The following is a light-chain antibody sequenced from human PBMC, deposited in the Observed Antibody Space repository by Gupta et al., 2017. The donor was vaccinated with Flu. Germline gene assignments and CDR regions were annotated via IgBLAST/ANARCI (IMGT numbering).Light chain of an antibody. CDR2: QDT. J-gene: IGLJ3*02. Sequence: YALTQPPSVSVSPGQTASIICSGDRLGDKYVSWHQQKPGQSPILVIYQDTKRPSGIPERFSGSNSGHTATLTISGTQAMDEADYYCQTWDRTTGVFGGGTKVTVL. CDR1: RLGDKY. CDR3: QTWDRTTGV. V-gene: IGLV3-1*01.